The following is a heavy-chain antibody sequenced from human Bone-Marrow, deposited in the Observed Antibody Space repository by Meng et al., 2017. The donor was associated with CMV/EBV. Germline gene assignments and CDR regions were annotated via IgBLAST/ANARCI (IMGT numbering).Heavy chain of an antibody. CDR3: TTDKESGIVVEPAEADN. V-gene: IGHV3-15*01. CDR1: GFTFSNAW. CDR2: IKSKSDGGTT. Sequence: GGSRRLSCAASGFTFSNAWMSWVRKAPGKGLEWVGRIKSKSDGGTTDYAATVKGRFTISRDDSKNTLYLQMNSLKTEGTAVYYLTTDKESGIVVEPAEADNWGQGTLVTVSS. J-gene: IGHJ4*02. D-gene: IGHD2-2*01.